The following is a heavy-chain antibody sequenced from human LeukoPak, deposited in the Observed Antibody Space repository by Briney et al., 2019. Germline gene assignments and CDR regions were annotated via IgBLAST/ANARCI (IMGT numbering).Heavy chain of an antibody. J-gene: IGHJ4*02. CDR1: GFTFSSYA. D-gene: IGHD3-22*01. CDR3: ARGSLSDSNNY. CDR2: ISYDGSNK. Sequence: GGSLRLSCAASGFTFSSYAMHWVRQAPGKGLEWVAVISYDGSNKCYADSVKGRFTISRDNSKNTLYLQMNSLRAEDTAVYYCARGSLSDSNNYWGQGTLVTVSS. V-gene: IGHV3-30-3*01.